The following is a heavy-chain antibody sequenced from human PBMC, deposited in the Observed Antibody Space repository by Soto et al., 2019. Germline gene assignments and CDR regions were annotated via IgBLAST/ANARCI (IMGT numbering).Heavy chain of an antibody. CDR1: GFILSDCA. D-gene: IGHD5-12*01. J-gene: IGHJ4*02. CDR3: ARPRGSGYDPYYFDY. Sequence: QPGGSLRLSCATSGFILSDCAMNWVRQAPGKGLEWVSYISSSGSIKDYADSVKGRFTVSRDNSKNTLYLQMNSLRAEDTAVYYCARPRGSGYDPYYFDYWGQGTLVTVSS. V-gene: IGHV3-48*01. CDR2: ISSSGSIK.